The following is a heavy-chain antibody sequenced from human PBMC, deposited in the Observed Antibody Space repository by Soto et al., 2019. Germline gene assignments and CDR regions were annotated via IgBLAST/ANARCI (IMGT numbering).Heavy chain of an antibody. V-gene: IGHV4-59*08. CDR3: ARHPSGGIVATTIFDY. D-gene: IGHD5-12*01. Sequence: SETLSLTCTVSGGSISSYYWSWIRQPPGKGLEWIGYIYYSGSTNYNPSLKSRVTISVDTSKNQFSLKLSSVTAADTAVYYCARHPSGGIVATTIFDYWGQGTLVTVSS. J-gene: IGHJ4*02. CDR2: IYYSGST. CDR1: GGSISSYY.